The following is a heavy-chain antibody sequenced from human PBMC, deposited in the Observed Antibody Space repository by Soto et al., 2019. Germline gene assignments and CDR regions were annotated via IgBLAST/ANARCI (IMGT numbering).Heavy chain of an antibody. CDR1: GGSVSSRYW. V-gene: IGHV4-4*02. D-gene: IGHD6-13*01. Sequence: SETLSLTCAVSGGSVSSRYWWSWVRQSPGKGLEWIGEIYHSGSANYNPSLKSRVTMSVDNSKNQFSLRLNSVTAADTAVYYCARYNAASGTYYFAYRGQGTLVTVSS. J-gene: IGHJ4*02. CDR2: IYHSGSA. CDR3: ARYNAASGTYYFAY.